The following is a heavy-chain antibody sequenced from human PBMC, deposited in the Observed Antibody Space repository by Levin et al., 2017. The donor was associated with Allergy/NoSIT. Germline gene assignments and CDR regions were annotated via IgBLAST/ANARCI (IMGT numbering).Heavy chain of an antibody. J-gene: IGHJ4*02. CDR3: ARQGGRFSGSYGN. CDR1: GYSFTSYW. V-gene: IGHV5-51*01. D-gene: IGHD1-26*01. Sequence: KVSCKGSGYSFTSYWIGWVRQMPGKGLEWMGIIYPGYSYTIYSPSFQGQVTISADKSISTAYLQWSNLKASDTAVYYCARQGGRFSGSYGNWGQGTLVIVSS. CDR2: IYPGYSYT.